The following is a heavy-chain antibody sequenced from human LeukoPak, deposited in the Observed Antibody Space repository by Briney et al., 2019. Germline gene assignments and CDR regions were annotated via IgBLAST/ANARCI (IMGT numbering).Heavy chain of an antibody. Sequence: ASVKVSCKASGYTFTGYYMHWVRQAPGQGLEWMGWINPNSGGTNYAQKFQGRVTMTRDTSISTAYMELSRLRSDDTAVYYCARDSGLRGYSYGYYYYYGMDAWGQGTTVTVSS. CDR2: INPNSGGT. D-gene: IGHD5-18*01. J-gene: IGHJ6*02. CDR3: ARDSGLRGYSYGYYYYYGMDA. V-gene: IGHV1-2*02. CDR1: GYTFTGYY.